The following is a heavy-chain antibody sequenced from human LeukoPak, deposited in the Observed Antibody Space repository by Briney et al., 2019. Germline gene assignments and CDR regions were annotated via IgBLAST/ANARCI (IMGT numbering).Heavy chain of an antibody. V-gene: IGHV3-23*01. D-gene: IGHD1-26*01. J-gene: IGHJ4*02. CDR2: ISGSRGST. Sequence: PGGSLRLSCAASGFTFSSYAMSWVRQAPGEGLGWVSAISGSRGSTYYADSVKGRFTISRDNSKNTLYLQMNSLRADDTAVYYCAKGQKWELPLDYWGQGTLVTVSS. CDR1: GFTFSSYA. CDR3: AKGQKWELPLDY.